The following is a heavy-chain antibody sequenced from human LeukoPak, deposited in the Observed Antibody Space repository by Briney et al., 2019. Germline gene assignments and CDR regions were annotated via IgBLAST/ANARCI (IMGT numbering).Heavy chain of an antibody. V-gene: IGHV3-23*01. Sequence: PGGSLRLSCAASGFTFSSYAMSWVRQAPGKGLEWVSAISGSGGSTYYADSVKGRFTNSRDNSKNTLYMQMNSLRAEDSALYYCAKFEGLGDSSGYPEYWGQGTLVTVSS. CDR1: GFTFSSYA. J-gene: IGHJ4*02. CDR2: ISGSGGST. CDR3: AKFEGLGDSSGYPEY. D-gene: IGHD3-22*01.